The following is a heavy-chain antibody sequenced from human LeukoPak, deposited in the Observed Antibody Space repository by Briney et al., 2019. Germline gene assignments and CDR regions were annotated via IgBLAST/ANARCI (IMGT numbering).Heavy chain of an antibody. J-gene: IGHJ3*02. CDR2: IYTSGST. D-gene: IGHD3-3*01. CDR1: GGSISSGSYY. V-gene: IGHV4-61*02. CDR3: ARGLLILRFLAPDAFDI. Sequence: SETLSLTCTVSGGSISSGSYYWSWIRQPAGKGLEWIGRIYTSGSTNYNPSLKSRVTISADTSKNQFSLKLSSVTVADTAVYYCARGLLILRFLAPDAFDIWGQGTMVTVSS.